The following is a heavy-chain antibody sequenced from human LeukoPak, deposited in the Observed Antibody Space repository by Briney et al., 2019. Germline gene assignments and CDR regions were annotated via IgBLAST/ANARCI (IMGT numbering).Heavy chain of an antibody. Sequence: ASVKVSCKASGYTFTGYYMHWVRQAPGQGLEWMGWINPNSGGTNYAQKFQGRVTMTRDTSISTAYMELSMLRSDDTAVYYCASYSGGWYAADYMDVWGKGTTVTISS. J-gene: IGHJ6*03. V-gene: IGHV1-2*02. D-gene: IGHD6-19*01. CDR3: ASYSGGWYAADYMDV. CDR1: GYTFTGYY. CDR2: INPNSGGT.